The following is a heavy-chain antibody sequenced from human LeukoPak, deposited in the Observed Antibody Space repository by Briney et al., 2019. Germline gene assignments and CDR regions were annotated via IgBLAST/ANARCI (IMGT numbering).Heavy chain of an antibody. Sequence: GGSLRLSCAASGFTYSTYWMSWVRQAPGKGLEWVASINQDGSEKYYVDSVRGRFTISRDNAKNSLYLQMNSLRGEDTAVCYCARNAPFDYWGQGTLVTVSS. CDR3: ARNAPFDY. J-gene: IGHJ4*02. CDR1: GFTYSTYW. V-gene: IGHV3-7*01. CDR2: INQDGSEK.